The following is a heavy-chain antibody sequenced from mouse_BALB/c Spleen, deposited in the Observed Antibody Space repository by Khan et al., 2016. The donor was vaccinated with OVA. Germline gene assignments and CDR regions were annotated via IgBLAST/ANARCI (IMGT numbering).Heavy chain of an antibody. CDR1: GYSFTDYN. CDR2: IDPYNGGT. CDR3: ALIYHYGSGFDY. V-gene: IGHV1S135*01. Sequence: VRLQQSGPELVKPGASVKVSCKASGYSFTDYNVFWVKQSLGKSLEWIGYIDPYNGGTNYNQKFMGKATLTVDKSSSTAFMHLNRLTSEDSAVYYCALIYHYGSGFDYWGQGTTLTVSS. J-gene: IGHJ2*01. D-gene: IGHD1-1*01.